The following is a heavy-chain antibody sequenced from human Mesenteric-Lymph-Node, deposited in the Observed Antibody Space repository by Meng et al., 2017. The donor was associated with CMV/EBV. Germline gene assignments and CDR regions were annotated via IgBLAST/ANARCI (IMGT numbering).Heavy chain of an antibody. V-gene: IGHV3-74*01. Sequence: GESLKISCAASGFTFSSYWMHWVRQAPGKGLVWVSRINSDGSSTSYADSVKGRFTISRDNSKSTLFLQMNSLRAEDTAVYFCARDRAPIELYGVVTHYGMDVWGQGTTVTVSS. D-gene: IGHD3-3*01. CDR1: GFTFSSYW. CDR2: INSDGSST. J-gene: IGHJ6*02. CDR3: ARDRAPIELYGVVTHYGMDV.